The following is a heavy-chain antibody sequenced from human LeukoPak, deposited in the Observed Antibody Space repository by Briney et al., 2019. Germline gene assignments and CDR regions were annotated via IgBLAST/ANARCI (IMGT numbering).Heavy chain of an antibody. J-gene: IGHJ6*02. Sequence: SEDLSLNCAVYGGSFSGYYWSWIRQPPGKGLEWIGEINHSGSTNYNPSLKSRITISVDTSKNQFSLKLSSVTAADTAVYYCASRSIAYCSSTSCYKAHYYYYGMDVWGQGTTVTVSS. CDR3: ASRSIAYCSSTSCYKAHYYYYGMDV. V-gene: IGHV4-34*01. CDR2: INHSGST. CDR1: GGSFSGYY. D-gene: IGHD2-2*02.